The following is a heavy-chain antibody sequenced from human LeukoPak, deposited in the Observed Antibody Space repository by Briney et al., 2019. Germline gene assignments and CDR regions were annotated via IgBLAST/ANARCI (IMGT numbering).Heavy chain of an antibody. CDR2: IYYSGST. D-gene: IGHD3-3*01. Sequence: SETLSLTCTVSGGSISSYYWSWIRQPPGKGLEWIGYIYYSGSTNYNPSLKSRVTISVDRSKNQFSLKLSSVTAADTAVYYCARGGASPYDFWSGYYREYYFDYWGQGTLVTVSS. CDR3: ARGGASPYDFWSGYYREYYFDY. CDR1: GGSISSYY. V-gene: IGHV4-59*12. J-gene: IGHJ4*02.